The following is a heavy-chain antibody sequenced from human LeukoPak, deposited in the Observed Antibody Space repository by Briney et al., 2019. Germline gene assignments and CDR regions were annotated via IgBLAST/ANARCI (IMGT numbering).Heavy chain of an antibody. CDR1: GGTFSSYA. J-gene: IGHJ4*02. V-gene: IGHV1-69*13. CDR3: ARDRGSGSYLGY. Sequence: ASVKVSCKASGGTFSSYAISWVRQAPGQGLEWMGGIIPIFGTANYAQKFQGRVTITADESTSTAYMELRSLRSDDTAVYYCARDRGSGSYLGYWGQGTLVTVSS. D-gene: IGHD1-26*01. CDR2: IIPIFGTA.